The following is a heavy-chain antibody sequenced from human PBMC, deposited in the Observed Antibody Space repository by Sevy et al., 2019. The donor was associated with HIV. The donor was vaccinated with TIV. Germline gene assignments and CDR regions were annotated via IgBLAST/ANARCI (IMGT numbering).Heavy chain of an antibody. J-gene: IGHJ6*02. V-gene: IGHV1-18*01. CDR1: GYTLNDYG. Sequence: ASVKVPCKASGYTLNDYGISWVRQAPGQGLAWIGWVTTYKDSTNYAQNFQGRVTLTTDTSTNTAYMELRSLRSDDTAVYYCARVDPYYEFGDVWGQGTTVTVSS. CDR3: ARVDPYYEFGDV. CDR2: VTTYKDST. D-gene: IGHD3-3*01.